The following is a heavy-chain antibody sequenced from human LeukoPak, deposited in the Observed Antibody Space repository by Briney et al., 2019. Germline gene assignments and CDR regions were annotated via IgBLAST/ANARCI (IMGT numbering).Heavy chain of an antibody. CDR2: IYSGGST. Sequence: GGSLRLSCAASGFTVSSNYMSWVRQAPGKGLEWVSVIYSGGSTYYADSVKGRFTISRDNSKNTLYLQMNSLRAEDTAVYYCARDGPYHHSGSYSDYWGQGTLVTVSS. J-gene: IGHJ4*02. CDR1: GFTVSSNY. CDR3: ARDGPYHHSGSYSDY. D-gene: IGHD1-26*01. V-gene: IGHV3-53*01.